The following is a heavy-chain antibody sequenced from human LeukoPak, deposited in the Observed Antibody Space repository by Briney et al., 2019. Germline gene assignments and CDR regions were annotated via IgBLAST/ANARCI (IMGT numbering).Heavy chain of an antibody. CDR2: IYSGGST. D-gene: IGHD3-22*01. CDR3: TRYDSTVLGLAY. Sequence: GGSLRLSCAASGFTFSSYAMSWVRQAPGKGLEWVSVIYSGGSTYYADSVKGRFTISRDNSKNTLYLQMNSLRAEDTAVYYCTRYDSTVLGLAYWGQGTLVTVSS. J-gene: IGHJ4*02. CDR1: GFTFSSYA. V-gene: IGHV3-53*01.